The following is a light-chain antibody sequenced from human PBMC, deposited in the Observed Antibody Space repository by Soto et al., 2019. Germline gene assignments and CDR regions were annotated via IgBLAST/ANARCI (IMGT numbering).Light chain of an antibody. CDR1: QGISSY. V-gene: IGKV1-8*01. CDR3: QQYYSYPLLT. CDR2: AAS. J-gene: IGKJ4*01. Sequence: AIRMTQSPSSLSASTGDRVTITCRASQGISSYLAWYQRKPGKAPKLLIYAASTLQSGVPSRFSGSGSGTDFTLTISCLQSEDFATYYCQQYYSYPLLTFGGGTKVDIK.